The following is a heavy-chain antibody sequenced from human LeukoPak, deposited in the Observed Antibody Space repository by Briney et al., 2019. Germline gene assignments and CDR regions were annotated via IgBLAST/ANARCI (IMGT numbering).Heavy chain of an antibody. V-gene: IGHV3-23*01. J-gene: IGHJ4*02. CDR1: GFTFSSYA. CDR3: WFRYQLLSIDY. D-gene: IGHD2-2*01. Sequence: GGSLRPSCAASGFTFSSYAMSWVRQAPGKGLEWVSAISGSGGSTYYADSVKGRFTISRDNSKNTLYLQMNSLRAEDTAIYYCWFRYQLLSIDYWGQGTLVTVSS. CDR2: ISGSGGST.